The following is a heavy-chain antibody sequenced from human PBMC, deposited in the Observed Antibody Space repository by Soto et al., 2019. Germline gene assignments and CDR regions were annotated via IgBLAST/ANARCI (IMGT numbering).Heavy chain of an antibody. CDR3: AREGFRGVMSYYGMDV. CDR1: GYSFTSYW. CDR2: IYPGDSDT. Sequence: PGESLKISCKGSGYSFTSYWIGWARQMPGKGLEWMGIIYPGDSDTRYSPSFQGQVTISADKSISTAYLQWSSLKASDTAVYYCAREGFRGVMSYYGMDVWGQGTTVTVSS. J-gene: IGHJ6*02. V-gene: IGHV5-51*01. D-gene: IGHD3-16*01.